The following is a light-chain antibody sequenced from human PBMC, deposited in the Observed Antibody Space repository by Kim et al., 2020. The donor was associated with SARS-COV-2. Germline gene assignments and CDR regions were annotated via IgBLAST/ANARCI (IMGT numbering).Light chain of an antibody. CDR2: GAS. J-gene: IGKJ2*01. CDR1: QSVSSDY. V-gene: IGKV3-20*01. Sequence: SPGDRATLSCRASQSVSSDYLAWYQQKPGQAPRLLFYGASSRATGIPDRFTGGGSGTDFTLTISRLEPEDFAVYYCQQYGSSPYTFGQGTKLEI. CDR3: QQYGSSPYT.